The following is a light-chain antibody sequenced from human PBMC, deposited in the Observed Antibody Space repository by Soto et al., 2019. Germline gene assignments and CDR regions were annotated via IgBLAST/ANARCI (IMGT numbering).Light chain of an antibody. CDR3: MQALQTPYT. Sequence: IVMTQSPLSLPVTPGEPASISFRSSHSLLHSNGYNYLDWYLQKPGQSPQLLIYLGSNRSSGVPDRFRGSGSGTDFALKISRVEAEDVGVYYCMQALQTPYTFGQGTKLEIK. CDR2: LGS. CDR1: HSLLHSNGYNY. V-gene: IGKV2-28*01. J-gene: IGKJ2*01.